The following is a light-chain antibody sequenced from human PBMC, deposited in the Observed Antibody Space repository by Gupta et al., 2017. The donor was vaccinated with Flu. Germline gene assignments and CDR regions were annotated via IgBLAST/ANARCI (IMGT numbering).Light chain of an antibody. CDR1: QSVSSSY. CDR2: GAS. V-gene: IGKV3-20*01. Sequence: TLSLSPGERATLSCRASQSVSSSYLAWYQQKPGQAPRLLIYGASSRATGTPDRFSGSGSGTDFTLTISRLEPEDFAVYYCQQYGSSPALTFGGGTKVEIK. CDR3: QQYGSSPALT. J-gene: IGKJ4*01.